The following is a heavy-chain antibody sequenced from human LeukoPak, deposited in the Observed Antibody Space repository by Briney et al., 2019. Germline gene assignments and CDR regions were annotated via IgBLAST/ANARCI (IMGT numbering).Heavy chain of an antibody. J-gene: IGHJ6*03. V-gene: IGHV4-39*01. CDR3: ARQDPPVGYYYYYMDV. CDR1: GGSISSSSYY. Sequence: SETLSLTCTVSGGSISSSSYYWGWIRQPPGKGLEWIGSIYYSGSTYYNPSLKSRVTISVDTSKNQFSLKLSSVTAADTAVYYCARQDPPVGYYYYYMDVWGKGTTVTVSS. CDR2: IYYSGST.